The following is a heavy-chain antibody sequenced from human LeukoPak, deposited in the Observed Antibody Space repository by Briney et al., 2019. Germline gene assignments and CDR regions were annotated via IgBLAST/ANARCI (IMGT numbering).Heavy chain of an antibody. D-gene: IGHD2-15*01. J-gene: IGHJ4*02. CDR3: ARGGYCSGGSCYPDY. CDR1: GGSFSGFY. Sequence: SETLSLTCAVYGGSFSGFYWGWIRQPPGKGLEWIGEIILSGRTHYNPSLKSRVTISVDTSNNHFSLKLSSVTAADTAVYYCARGGYCSGGSCYPDYWGQGTLVTVSS. V-gene: IGHV4-34*01. CDR2: IILSGRT.